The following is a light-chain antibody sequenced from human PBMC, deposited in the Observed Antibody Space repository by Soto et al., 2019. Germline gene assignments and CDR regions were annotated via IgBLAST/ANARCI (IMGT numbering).Light chain of an antibody. V-gene: IGLV2-14*01. CDR1: SGDVGGYNY. CDR3: TSYTSSGPWV. Sequence: QSALNQPASVSGSPGQSITISCTGTSGDVGGYNYVSWYQLDPGKAPKLIIYEVNNRPSGVSNRFSGSKSGNTASLTISGLQAEDEADYYCTSYTSSGPWVFGGGTKLTVL. J-gene: IGLJ3*02. CDR2: EVN.